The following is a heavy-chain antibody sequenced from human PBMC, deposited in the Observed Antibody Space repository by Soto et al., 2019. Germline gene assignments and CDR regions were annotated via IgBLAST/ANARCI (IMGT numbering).Heavy chain of an antibody. V-gene: IGHV1-69*01. CDR1: GGTFSSYA. J-gene: IGHJ6*02. CDR3: ARDRTYRRYSHSNYYGMDV. Sequence: QVQLVQSGAEVKKPGSSVKVSCNASGGTFSSYAISWGRQAPGQGLEWMGGSIPIFGTANYAQKFQGRVTITADESTSTAYMELSSLRSEDTAVYYCARDRTYRRYSHSNYYGMDVWGQGTTVTVAS. CDR2: SIPIFGTA. D-gene: IGHD3-9*01.